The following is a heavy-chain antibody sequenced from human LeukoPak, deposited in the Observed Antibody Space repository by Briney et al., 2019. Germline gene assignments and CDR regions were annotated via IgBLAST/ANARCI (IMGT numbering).Heavy chain of an antibody. CDR2: IYYSGST. V-gene: IGHV4-59*08. D-gene: IGHD3-22*01. CDR3: ARQVRYYDSSGYPYYYYGMDV. CDR1: GGSISSYY. J-gene: IGHJ6*02. Sequence: PSETLSLTCTVSGGSISSYYWSWIRQPPGKGLEWIGYIYYSGSTNYNPSLKSRVTISVDTSKNQFSLKLSSVTAADTAVYYCARQVRYYDSSGYPYYYYGMDVWGQGTTVTVSS.